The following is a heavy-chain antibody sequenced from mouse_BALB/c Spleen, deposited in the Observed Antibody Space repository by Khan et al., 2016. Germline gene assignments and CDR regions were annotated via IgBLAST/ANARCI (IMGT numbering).Heavy chain of an antibody. CDR2: INPSTGYT. V-gene: IGHV1-7*01. D-gene: IGHD2-10*01. J-gene: IGHJ3*01. CDR3: ARWAYYGNYLFAY. CDR1: GYTFTSYC. Sequence: QVQLQQSGAELAKPGASVKMSCKASGYTFTSYCMHWVKQRPGQGLEWIGYINPSTGYTEYNQKFKDKATLTADKSSSTAYMQLSSLTSEDSAVYYCARWAYYGNYLFAYWGQGTLVTVSA.